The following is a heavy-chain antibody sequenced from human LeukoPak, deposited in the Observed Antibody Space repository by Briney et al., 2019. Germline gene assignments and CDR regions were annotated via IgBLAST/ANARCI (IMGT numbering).Heavy chain of an antibody. J-gene: IGHJ4*02. CDR1: GGSISSYY. CDR2: IYYSGST. Sequence: SETLSLTCTVSGGSISSYYWSWIRQPPGKGLEWIGSIYYSGSTYYNPSLKSRVTISVDTSKNQFSLRLSSVTAADTAVYYCARRAMARGVKEYYFDYWGQGTLVTVSS. D-gene: IGHD3-10*01. CDR3: ARRAMARGVKEYYFDY. V-gene: IGHV4-59*04.